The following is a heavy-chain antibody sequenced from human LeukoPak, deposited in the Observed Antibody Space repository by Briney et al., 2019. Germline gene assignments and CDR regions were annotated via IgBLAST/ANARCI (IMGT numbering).Heavy chain of an antibody. CDR3: ARREDIVATITPFFDY. V-gene: IGHV4-34*01. CDR2: INHSGST. Sequence: SETLSLTCGVYGGSFSGHYWSWIRQPPGKGLEWIGEINHSGSTNYNPPLKTRVTISGDTSKNQFSLKLSSVTAADTAVYYCARREDIVATITPFFDYWGQGILVTVSS. D-gene: IGHD5-12*01. CDR1: GGSFSGHY. J-gene: IGHJ4*02.